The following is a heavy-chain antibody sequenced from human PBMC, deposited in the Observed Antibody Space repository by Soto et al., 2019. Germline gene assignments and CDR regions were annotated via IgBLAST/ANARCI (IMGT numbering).Heavy chain of an antibody. Sequence: SETLSLTCAVYGGSFRGYFWSWIRQPPGKGLEWIGEINHSGITSYSPSLGSRVTTSVDTPKNQFSLRLRSVTAADTAIHYLSRRFCSDSYCSYFDYWGRGTLVTVSS. CDR3: SRRFCSDSYCSYFDY. J-gene: IGHJ4*02. CDR2: INHSGIT. CDR1: GGSFRGYF. V-gene: IGHV4-34*10. D-gene: IGHD2-15*01.